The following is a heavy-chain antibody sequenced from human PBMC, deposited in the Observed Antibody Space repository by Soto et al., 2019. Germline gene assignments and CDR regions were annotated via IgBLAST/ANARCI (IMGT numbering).Heavy chain of an antibody. J-gene: IGHJ3*02. CDR3: EKDFLGRDFDI. Sequence: GGSLRLSCAASGFTFSSYGMHWVRQAPGKGLEWVAVISYDGSNKYYADSVKGRFTISRDNSKNTLYLQMNSLRAEDTAVYYCEKDFLGRDFDIWGQGTMVTVSS. D-gene: IGHD3-16*01. CDR2: ISYDGSNK. CDR1: GFTFSSYG. V-gene: IGHV3-30*18.